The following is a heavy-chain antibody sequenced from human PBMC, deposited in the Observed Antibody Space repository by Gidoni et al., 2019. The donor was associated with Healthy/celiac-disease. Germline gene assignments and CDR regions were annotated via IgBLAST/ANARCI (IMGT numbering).Heavy chain of an antibody. Sequence: QVQLVQSGAEVKKPGSSVKVSCKASGGTFSSYAISWVRQAPGQGLEWMGGIIPIFGTANYAQKFQGRVTITADESTSTAYMELSSLRSEDTAVYYCAREGRPDSGYDSSPVGYWGQGTLVTVSS. CDR1: GGTFSSYA. J-gene: IGHJ4*02. CDR2: IIPIFGTA. V-gene: IGHV1-69*01. D-gene: IGHD5-12*01. CDR3: AREGRPDSGYDSSPVGY.